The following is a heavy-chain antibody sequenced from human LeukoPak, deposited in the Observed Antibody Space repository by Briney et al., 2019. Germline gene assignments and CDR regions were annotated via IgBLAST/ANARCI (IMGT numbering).Heavy chain of an antibody. Sequence: GGSLRLSCAASGFTVSSNYMSWVRQAPGKGLEWVSVIYSGGSTYYADSVKGRFTISRDNSKNTLYLQMNSLRAEDTAVYYCARDLAWDPAHAFDIWGQGTMVTVSS. V-gene: IGHV3-66*01. CDR3: ARDLAWDPAHAFDI. J-gene: IGHJ3*02. CDR1: GFTVSSNY. CDR2: IYSGGST. D-gene: IGHD1-26*01.